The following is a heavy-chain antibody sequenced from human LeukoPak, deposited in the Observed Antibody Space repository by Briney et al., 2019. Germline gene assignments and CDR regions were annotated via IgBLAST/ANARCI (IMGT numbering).Heavy chain of an antibody. CDR3: ARDHRGSGWLYYYYYHRDV. CDR2: IKQDGSEK. D-gene: IGHD6-19*01. Sequence: GGSLRLSCAASGFTFSSYGMSWVRQAPGKGLEWVANIKQDGSEKYYVDSVKGRFTISRDNAKNSLYLQMNSLRAEDTAVYYCARDHRGSGWLYYYYYHRDVWGKGTTVSVSS. CDR1: GFTFSSYG. V-gene: IGHV3-7*01. J-gene: IGHJ6*03.